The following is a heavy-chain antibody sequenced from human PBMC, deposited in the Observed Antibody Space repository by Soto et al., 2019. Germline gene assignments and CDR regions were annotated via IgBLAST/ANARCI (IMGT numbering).Heavy chain of an antibody. D-gene: IGHD1-26*01. V-gene: IGHV1-58*01. CDR2: IVVDSGNT. Sequence: SVKVSCKASGLPFADSAVQWVRQARGQRLEWIGRIVVDSGNTKYAQRFTERVTISWDMSTTTAFMELRSLRSEDTAVYYCATANNTSPFDLWGLGTLVTVSS. CDR3: ATANNTSPFDL. J-gene: IGHJ4*02. CDR1: GLPFADSA.